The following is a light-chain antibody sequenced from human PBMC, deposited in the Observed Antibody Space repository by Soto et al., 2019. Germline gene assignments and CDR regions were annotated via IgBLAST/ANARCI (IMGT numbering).Light chain of an antibody. V-gene: IGLV2-14*01. Sequence: QSALTQPASVSGSPGQSITISCTGTSSDVGGYNYVSWHQQHPGRAPKLMIYEVSNRPSGVSNRFSGSKSGNTASLTISGPQAEDEADYYCSSYTSITTRVFGTGTKVTVL. CDR3: SSYTSITTRV. CDR2: EVS. CDR1: SSDVGGYNY. J-gene: IGLJ1*01.